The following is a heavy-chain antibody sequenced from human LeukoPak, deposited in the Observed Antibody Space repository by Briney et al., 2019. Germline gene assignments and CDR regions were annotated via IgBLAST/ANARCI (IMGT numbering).Heavy chain of an antibody. J-gene: IGHJ3*02. Sequence: SETLSLTCAVSGGSISSYYWGWIRQPPGKGLEWIGYIFYSGSTNYNPSLKSRVTISEDTTKNQFSLNLTSVTAADTAVYYCARYTPKKMLNGLRTFDIWGQGTMVTVSS. CDR2: IFYSGST. D-gene: IGHD5-12*01. V-gene: IGHV4-59*01. CDR3: ARYTPKKMLNGLRTFDI. CDR1: GGSISSYY.